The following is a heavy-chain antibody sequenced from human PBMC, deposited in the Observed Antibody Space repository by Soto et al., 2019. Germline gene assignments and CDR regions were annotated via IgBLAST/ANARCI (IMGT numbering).Heavy chain of an antibody. CDR1: GYTFTDYY. J-gene: IGHJ6*02. CDR2: LDPENGIT. CDR3: ATHAGTAGNYYYGLDV. Sequence: EVQLIQSGAEVKKPGATVKISCKASGYTFTDYYMHWVRQAPGKGLEWVGLLDPENGITKNAEKFQGRLTITADTSRDTVYMELRSLRSDDTAKCFCATHAGTAGNYYYGLDVWGQGTAVAVSS. D-gene: IGHD6-13*01. V-gene: IGHV1-69-2*01.